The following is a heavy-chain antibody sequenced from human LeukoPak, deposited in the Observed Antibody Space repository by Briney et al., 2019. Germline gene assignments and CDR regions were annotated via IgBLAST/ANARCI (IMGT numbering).Heavy chain of an antibody. CDR3: AKTELLSIAARLGYFQH. CDR2: IRYDGSNK. Sequence: GGSLRLSCAASGFTFSSYGMRWVRQAPGKGLEWVAFIRYDGSNKYYADSVKGRFTISRDNSKNTLYLQMNSLRAEDTAVYYCAKTELLSIAARLGYFQHWGQGTLVTVSS. CDR1: GFTFSSYG. D-gene: IGHD6-6*01. J-gene: IGHJ1*01. V-gene: IGHV3-30*02.